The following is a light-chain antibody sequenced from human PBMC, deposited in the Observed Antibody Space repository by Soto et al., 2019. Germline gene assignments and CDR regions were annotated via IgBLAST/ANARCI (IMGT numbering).Light chain of an antibody. CDR1: QDISNY. CDR3: QQYDNLPLT. Sequence: DIQMTQSPSSLSASVGDRVTITYQASQDISNYLNWYQQKPGKAPKLLIYDASNLETGVPSRFSGSGSGTDFTFTISSLQPEDTATYYCQQYDNLPLTFGGGTKVEI. V-gene: IGKV1-33*01. CDR2: DAS. J-gene: IGKJ4*01.